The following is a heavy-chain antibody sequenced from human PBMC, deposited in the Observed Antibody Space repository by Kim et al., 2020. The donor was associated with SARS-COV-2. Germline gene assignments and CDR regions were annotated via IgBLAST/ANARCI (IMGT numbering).Heavy chain of an antibody. Sequence: GGSLRLSCAASGFTFSDYYMDWVRQAPGKGLEWVGRSRNKANSYTTEYAACVKGRFTISRDESQNSLYLQMNSLKIEDTAVYYCTKLRSPSGGYADYWGQGTLITDSS. CDR2: SRNKANSYTT. CDR1: GFTFSDYY. CDR3: TKLRSPSGGYADY. J-gene: IGHJ4*02. D-gene: IGHD6-19*01. V-gene: IGHV3-72*01.